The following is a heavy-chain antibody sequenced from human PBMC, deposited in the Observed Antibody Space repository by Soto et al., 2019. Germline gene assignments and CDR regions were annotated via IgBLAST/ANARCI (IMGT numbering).Heavy chain of an antibody. CDR1: GGSFTSYA. CDR3: ASMRGGYQSCYYGMDV. CDR2: IIPIFGTA. J-gene: IGHJ6*02. V-gene: IGHV1-69*13. Sequence: SVEVSCKASGGSFTSYAISWVRQAPGQGLEWVGGIIPIFGTADYAQKFQGRVTITADESTSTAYMELSSLRSEDTAVYYCASMRGGYQSCYYGMDVWGQGTTVTVSS. D-gene: IGHD3-16*02.